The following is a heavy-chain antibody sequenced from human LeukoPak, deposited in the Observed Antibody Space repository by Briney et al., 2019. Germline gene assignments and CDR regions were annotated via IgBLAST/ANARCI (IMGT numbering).Heavy chain of an antibody. J-gene: IGHJ4*02. V-gene: IGHV4-4*07. CDR2: IHTSGST. CDR1: GGSISSYY. CDR3: AGRAQTTGWSFDY. Sequence: PSETLSLTGIVSGGSISSYYWSWIRQPAGNGLEWIEQIHTSGSTNYNPSLKSRVAMSVDTSKNQFSLELSSVNAAATAVYYCAGRAQTTGWSFDYWGQGALVTVSS. D-gene: IGHD6-19*01.